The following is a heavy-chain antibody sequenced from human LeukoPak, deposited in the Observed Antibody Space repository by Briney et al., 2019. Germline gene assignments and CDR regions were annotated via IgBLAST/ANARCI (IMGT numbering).Heavy chain of an antibody. CDR1: GGSISSGGYY. V-gene: IGHV4-31*03. Sequence: SQTLSLTCTVSGGSISSGGYYWSWIRQHPGKGLEWIGYIYYSGSTFYNPSLKSRVTISVDTSKNQFSLKVNSVTAADTAVYYCARAPLYGGHAEWFDPWGQGTLVTVSS. J-gene: IGHJ5*02. D-gene: IGHD4-23*01. CDR2: IYYSGST. CDR3: ARAPLYGGHAEWFDP.